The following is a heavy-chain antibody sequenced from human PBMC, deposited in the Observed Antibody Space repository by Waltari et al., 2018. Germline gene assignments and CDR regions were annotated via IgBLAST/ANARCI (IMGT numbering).Heavy chain of an antibody. Sequence: QVQLVESGGCVVQPGRSLRLSCAASGFTFSIYAMHWVRQAPGKGLEWVAVISYDGSNKYYADSVKGRFTISRDNSKNTLYLQMNSLRAEDTAVYYCARDLEGYYDFWSGLDVWGQGTTVTVSS. CDR2: ISYDGSNK. V-gene: IGHV3-30-3*01. J-gene: IGHJ6*02. CDR1: GFTFSIYA. CDR3: ARDLEGYYDFWSGLDV. D-gene: IGHD3-3*01.